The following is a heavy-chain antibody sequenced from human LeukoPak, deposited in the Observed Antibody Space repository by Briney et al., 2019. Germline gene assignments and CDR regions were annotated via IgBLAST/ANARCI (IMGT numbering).Heavy chain of an antibody. V-gene: IGHV3-21*06. CDR3: ARDYSGWSRDC. CDR2: MSSGGGL. CDR1: GFSISTYS. Sequence: PGGSLRLSCAASGFSISTYSMSWLRQAPGKGLEWVSTMSSGGGLYYAGSVKGRFTMSRDNAKNSLYLKMNSLRAEDTAVFYCARDYSGWSRDCWGQGALVTVS. J-gene: IGHJ4*02. D-gene: IGHD5-12*01.